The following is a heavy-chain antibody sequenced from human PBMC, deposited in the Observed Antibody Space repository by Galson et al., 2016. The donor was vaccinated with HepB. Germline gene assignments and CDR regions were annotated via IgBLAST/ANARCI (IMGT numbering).Heavy chain of an antibody. CDR3: AKSVGIQLWLDHAFDI. Sequence: SLRLSCAASGFTFNSYWMHWVRQAPGKGLVWVSRINTDGSETNYADSVKGRFTISRDNAKNTVYLQMSGLRAEDTAVYYCAKSVGIQLWLDHAFDIWGQGTMVTVSS. CDR2: INTDGSET. D-gene: IGHD5-18*01. J-gene: IGHJ3*02. V-gene: IGHV3-74*01. CDR1: GFTFNSYW.